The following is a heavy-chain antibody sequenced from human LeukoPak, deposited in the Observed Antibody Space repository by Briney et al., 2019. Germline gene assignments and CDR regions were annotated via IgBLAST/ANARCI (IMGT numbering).Heavy chain of an antibody. Sequence: SETLSLTCTVSGGSISSYYWSWIWQRPGKGLECIGYIYYSGTTNYNPTLKSRVTILVDTSKNQFSLKLSSVTAADTAVYYCARDRYGGNSGQFDYWGQGTLVTVSS. CDR1: GGSISSYY. CDR2: IYYSGTT. D-gene: IGHD4-23*01. V-gene: IGHV4-59*01. J-gene: IGHJ4*02. CDR3: ARDRYGGNSGQFDY.